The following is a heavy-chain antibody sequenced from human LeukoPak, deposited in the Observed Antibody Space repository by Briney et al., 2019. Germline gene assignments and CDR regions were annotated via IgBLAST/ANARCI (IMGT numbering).Heavy chain of an antibody. Sequence: GGSLRLSCAASGFTFSSYGMHWVRQAPGKGLECVAVISYDGSNKYYTDSVKGRFTISRDNSKNTLYLQMNSLRAEDMAVYYCARVVRGDYFDYWGQGTLVIVSS. CDR3: ARVVRGDYFDY. CDR2: ISYDGSNK. J-gene: IGHJ4*02. D-gene: IGHD3-10*01. CDR1: GFTFSSYG. V-gene: IGHV3-30*03.